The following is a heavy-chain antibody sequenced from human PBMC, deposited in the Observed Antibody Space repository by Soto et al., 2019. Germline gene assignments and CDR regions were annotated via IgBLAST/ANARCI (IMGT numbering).Heavy chain of an antibody. Sequence: QVQLAQSGAEVKKPGSSVRVSCQTSRGTFNTSPISWMRQAPGQGLEWLGDILPVFGMVNYAQQFQDRLSLTADKSTTSVCMEVSRLTPEDTAVYFCATPHLRGRHYDFRSPPPASLYHYGLGVWGQGTTVIVSS. J-gene: IGHJ6*02. D-gene: IGHD3-3*01. CDR1: RGTFNTSP. CDR2: ILPVFGMV. CDR3: ATPHLRGRHYDFRSPPPASLYHYGLGV. V-gene: IGHV1-69*17.